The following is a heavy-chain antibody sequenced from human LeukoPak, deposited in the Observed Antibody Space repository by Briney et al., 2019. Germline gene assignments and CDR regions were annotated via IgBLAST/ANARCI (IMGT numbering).Heavy chain of an antibody. CDR3: ARDRAALIGFHY. CDR1: GGSFSGCY. CDR2: INHSGST. D-gene: IGHD2-15*01. V-gene: IGHV4-34*01. J-gene: IGHJ4*02. Sequence: SETLSLTCAVYGGSFSGCYASWIRHPPGARLEWIGEINHSGSTNYNTSAKSRATISVDTSKNQFSLKLSSVAAADTAVYYWARDRAALIGFHYWGQGTPVTVSS.